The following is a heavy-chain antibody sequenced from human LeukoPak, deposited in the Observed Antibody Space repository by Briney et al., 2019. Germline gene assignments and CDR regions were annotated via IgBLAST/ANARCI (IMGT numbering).Heavy chain of an antibody. V-gene: IGHV1-69*04. CDR2: IIPILGIA. D-gene: IGHD6-6*01. CDR1: GGTFSSYA. J-gene: IGHJ4*02. CDR3: ASERYSSSSNSLAFDY. Sequence: ASVKVSCKASGGTFSSYAISWVRQAPGQGLEWMGRIIPILGIANYAQKFQGRVTITADKSTSTAYMELSSLRSEDTAVYYCASERYSSSSNSLAFDYWGQGTLVTVSS.